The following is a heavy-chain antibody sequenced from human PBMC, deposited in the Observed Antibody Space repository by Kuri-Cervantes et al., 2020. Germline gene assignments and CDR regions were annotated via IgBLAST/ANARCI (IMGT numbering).Heavy chain of an antibody. CDR2: IYYSGST. V-gene: IGHV4-59*08. J-gene: IGHJ4*02. CDR1: GGSISSYY. D-gene: IGHD3-10*01. CDR3: ARGPYYYGSGSYPNYFDY. Sequence: SETLSLTCTVSGGSISSYYWSWIRQPPGKGLEWIGYIYYSGSTYYNPSLKSRVTISVDTSKNQFSLKLSSVTAADTAVYYCARGPYYYGSGSYPNYFDYWGQGTLVTVSS.